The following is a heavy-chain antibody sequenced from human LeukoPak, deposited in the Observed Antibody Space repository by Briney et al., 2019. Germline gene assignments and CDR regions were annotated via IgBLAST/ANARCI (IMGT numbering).Heavy chain of an antibody. D-gene: IGHD6-6*01. CDR2: IYRSGST. V-gene: IGHV4-38-2*02. CDR3: ARGDSSSSPDFDY. J-gene: IGHJ4*02. Sequence: SETLSLTCTVSGYSISSGYYWGWIRQPPGKGLEWIGSIYRSGSTYYNPSLKSRVTISVDMSKNQFSLKLSSVTAADTAVCYCARGDSSSSPDFDYWGQGTLVTVSS. CDR1: GYSISSGYY.